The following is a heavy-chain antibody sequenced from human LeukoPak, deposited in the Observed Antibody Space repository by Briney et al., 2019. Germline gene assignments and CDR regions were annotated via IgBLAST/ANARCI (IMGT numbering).Heavy chain of an antibody. D-gene: IGHD6-6*01. J-gene: IGHJ5*02. Sequence: SETLSLTCTVSGGSISSSSYYWGWIRQPPGKGLEWIGSIYYSGSTNYNPSLKSRVTISVDTSKNQFSLKLSSVTAADTAVYYCARDESGSSFFWFDPWGQGTLVTVSS. CDR2: IYYSGST. CDR3: ARDESGSSFFWFDP. CDR1: GGSISSSSYY. V-gene: IGHV4-39*07.